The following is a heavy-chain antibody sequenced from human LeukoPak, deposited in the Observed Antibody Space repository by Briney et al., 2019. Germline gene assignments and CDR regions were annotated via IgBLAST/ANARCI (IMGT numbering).Heavy chain of an antibody. CDR1: GFSFSSYS. CDR3: ASLGCSSTSCYRLVDY. Sequence: GGSLRLSCAASGFSFSSYSMNWVRQAPGKGLEWVSSISSSSSYIYYADSVKGRFTISRDNAKNSLYLQMNSLRAEDTAVYYCASLGCSSTSCYRLVDYWGQGILVTVSS. D-gene: IGHD2-2*02. CDR2: ISSSSSYI. V-gene: IGHV3-21*01. J-gene: IGHJ4*02.